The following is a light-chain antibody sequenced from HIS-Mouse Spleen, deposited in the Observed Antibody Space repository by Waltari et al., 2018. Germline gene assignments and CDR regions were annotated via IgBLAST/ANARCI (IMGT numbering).Light chain of an antibody. CDR2: AAS. CDR3: QKYNSAPYT. CDR1: QGISNY. J-gene: IGKJ2*01. Sequence: DIQMTQSPSSLSASVGDRVTITCRARQGISNYLTWYQQKPGKVPKLLSYAASTLQSGVPSRFSGSGSGTDFTLTISSLQPEDVATYYCQKYNSAPYTFGQGTKLEIK. V-gene: IGKV1-27*01.